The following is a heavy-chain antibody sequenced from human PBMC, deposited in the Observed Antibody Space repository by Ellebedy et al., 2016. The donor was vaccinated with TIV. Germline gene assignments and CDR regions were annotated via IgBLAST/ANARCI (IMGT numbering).Heavy chain of an antibody. V-gene: IGHV3-23*01. D-gene: IGHD1-26*01. CDR2: ISSGADFT. CDR3: ARDMSGSYFY. J-gene: IGHJ4*02. CDR1: GFTFDSYA. Sequence: GESLKISXAASGFTFDSYAMNWVRQAPGQGLRWVSSISSGADFTHYAGSVKGRFTISRDNAKNSLYLQMNSLRAEDTAVYYCARDMSGSYFYWGQGTPVTVSS.